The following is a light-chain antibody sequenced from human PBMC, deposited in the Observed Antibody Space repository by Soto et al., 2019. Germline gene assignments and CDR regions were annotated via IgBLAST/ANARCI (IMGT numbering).Light chain of an antibody. CDR3: QQNYNTLIT. Sequence: EIVLTQSPVTLSLSPGERATLSCRASQSVSRYLAWYQQKPDQAPRLLIYDAFNRATGIPARFSGSGSGTDFTLTISSLQPEDFTTYYCQQNYNTLITFGQGTRLEIK. CDR2: DAF. CDR1: QSVSRY. J-gene: IGKJ5*01. V-gene: IGKV3-11*01.